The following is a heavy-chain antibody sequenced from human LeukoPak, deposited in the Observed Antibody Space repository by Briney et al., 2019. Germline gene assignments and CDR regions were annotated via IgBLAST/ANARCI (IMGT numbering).Heavy chain of an antibody. D-gene: IGHD6-13*01. J-gene: IGHJ4*02. V-gene: IGHV1-2*02. CDR1: VYTFTGYY. Sequence: ASVKVSCKASVYTFTGYYRHGVRQAPGQGREWLGWINPNRGGTNYAQKFQGRITMTRDTSISTAYMELSRLRSDDTAVYYCARGFKRQQLVLGYWGQGTLVTVSS. CDR3: ARGFKRQQLVLGY. CDR2: INPNRGGT.